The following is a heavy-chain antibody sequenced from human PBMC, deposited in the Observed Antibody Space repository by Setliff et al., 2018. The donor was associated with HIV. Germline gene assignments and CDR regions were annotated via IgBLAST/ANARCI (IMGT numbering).Heavy chain of an antibody. J-gene: IGHJ6*02. CDR1: GFRVTDTY. CDR3: ARDLGTMVRGVIWSYYYGMDV. CDR2: IYKAGKT. Sequence: GGSLRLSCEASGFRVTDTYMAWVRQAPGKGLEWVTLIYKAGKTYYADFVKGRFTIARDDTKNTVSLQMNSLRAEDTALYYCARDLGTMVRGVIWSYYYGMDVWGQGTTVTVSS. D-gene: IGHD3-10*01. V-gene: IGHV3-53*01.